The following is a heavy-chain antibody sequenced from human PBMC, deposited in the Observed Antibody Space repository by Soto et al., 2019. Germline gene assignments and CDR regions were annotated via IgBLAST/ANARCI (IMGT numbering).Heavy chain of an antibody. J-gene: IGHJ4*02. CDR2: ISYDGSNK. CDR3: ARDHLAVAGTDY. CDR1: GFTFCSYA. Sequence: PGGSLRLSCAASGFTFCSYAMHWFRQAPGKGLEWVAVISYDGSNKYYADSVKGRFTISRDNSKNTLYLQMNSLRAEDTAVYYCARDHLAVAGTDYWGQGTLVTVSS. D-gene: IGHD6-19*01. V-gene: IGHV3-30-3*01.